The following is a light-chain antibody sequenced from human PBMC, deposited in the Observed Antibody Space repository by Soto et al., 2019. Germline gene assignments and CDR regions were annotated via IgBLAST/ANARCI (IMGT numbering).Light chain of an antibody. CDR3: AAWDDSLSGVV. V-gene: IGLV1-44*01. J-gene: IGLJ3*02. Sequence: QSVLTQPPSASVTPGQRVSISCSGSSSNIGRNSVNWYQRFPGTAPKLLIYNDNQRPSGVPDRFSGSKFGTSVSLAISGLQSEDEAEYYCAAWDDSLSGVVFGGGTKLTVL. CDR1: SSNIGRNS. CDR2: NDN.